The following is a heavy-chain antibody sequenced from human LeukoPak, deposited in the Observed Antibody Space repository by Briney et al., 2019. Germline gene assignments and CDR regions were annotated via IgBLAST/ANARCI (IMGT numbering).Heavy chain of an antibody. V-gene: IGHV1-18*01. CDR1: GYTFTSYG. CDR2: ISAYNGNT. Sequence: ASVKVSCKASGYTFTSYGISWVRQAPGQGLEWMGWISAYNGNTNYAQKLQGRVTMTRNTSISTAYMELSSLRSEDTAVYYCARGGYDFWSGLLDYWGQGTLVTVSS. CDR3: ARGGYDFWSGLLDY. D-gene: IGHD3-3*01. J-gene: IGHJ4*02.